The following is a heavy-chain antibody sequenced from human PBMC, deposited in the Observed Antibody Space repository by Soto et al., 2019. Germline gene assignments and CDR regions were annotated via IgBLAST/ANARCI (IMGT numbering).Heavy chain of an antibody. Sequence: PSETLSLTCTVSGGSISSGGYYWSWIRQHPGKGLEWIGYIYYSGSTYYSPSLKSRVTISVDTSKNQFSLKLSSVTAADTAVYYCARDVSGGNNWFDPWGQGTLVTVSS. CDR2: IYYSGST. CDR1: GGSISSGGYY. D-gene: IGHD2-15*01. J-gene: IGHJ5*02. V-gene: IGHV4-31*03. CDR3: ARDVSGGNNWFDP.